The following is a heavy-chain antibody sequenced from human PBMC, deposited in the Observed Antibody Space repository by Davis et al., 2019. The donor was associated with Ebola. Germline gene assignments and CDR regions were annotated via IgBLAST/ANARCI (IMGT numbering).Heavy chain of an antibody. CDR3: AREDYDSSGYYHDY. CDR1: AGTFSSYA. V-gene: IGHV1-69*13. J-gene: IGHJ4*02. D-gene: IGHD3-22*01. Sequence: SVQVSCKASAGTFSSYAISWVRQAPGQGLEWMGGTIPIFGTANYAQKFQGRVTITADESTSTAYMELSSLRSEDTAVYYCAREDYDSSGYYHDYWGQGTLVTVSS. CDR2: TIPIFGTA.